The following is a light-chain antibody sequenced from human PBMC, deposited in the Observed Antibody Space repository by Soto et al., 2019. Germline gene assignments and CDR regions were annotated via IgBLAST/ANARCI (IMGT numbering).Light chain of an antibody. CDR2: AAS. CDR1: KIALTN. Sequence: ERVVTQSPDTLSVSPGERATLSCRASKIALTNLAWYQQKPGQAPRLLIYAASTRATGIPDRFSGSASETDFTLTINRLEPEDSAVYYCQQYASAPFSLGPGTKVDIK. V-gene: IGKV3-20*01. J-gene: IGKJ3*01. CDR3: QQYASAPFS.